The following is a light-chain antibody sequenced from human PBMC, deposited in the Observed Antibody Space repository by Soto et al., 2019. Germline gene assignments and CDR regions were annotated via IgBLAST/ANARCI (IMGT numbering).Light chain of an antibody. Sequence: QSVLTQPPSVSGAPGQRVTISCTGSSSNIGAGYDVHWYQQLPGTAPKLLIYGNSNRPSGVPDRFSVSKSGTSASPAITGLXAEDEADNYCQSYDSSLSGFVVFGGGTKLTVL. J-gene: IGLJ2*01. CDR2: GNS. CDR1: SSNIGAGYD. CDR3: QSYDSSLSGFVV. V-gene: IGLV1-40*01.